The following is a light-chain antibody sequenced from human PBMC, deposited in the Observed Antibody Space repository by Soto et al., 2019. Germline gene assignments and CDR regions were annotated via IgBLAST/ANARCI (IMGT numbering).Light chain of an antibody. J-gene: IGLJ2*01. V-gene: IGLV1-51*02. CDR1: SSNIENNY. Sequence: QSVLTQPPSVSAAPGQRVTLSCTGSSSNIENNYVSWYQQVPGTAPKLLIYENYNRPSGIPARFSGSKSGTSATLGITGRQTGDEADYYCGTWDNSLSAGVFGGGTKRTVL. CDR2: ENY. CDR3: GTWDNSLSAGV.